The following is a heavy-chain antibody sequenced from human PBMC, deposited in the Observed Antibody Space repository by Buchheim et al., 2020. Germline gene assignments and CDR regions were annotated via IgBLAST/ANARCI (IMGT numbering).Heavy chain of an antibody. J-gene: IGHJ4*01. CDR3: AREGYFRRDFYYVGSFDP. CDR2: IAPSSNII. D-gene: IGHD3-3*01. Sequence: QVHLVESGGDLVRPGGSLRLSCATSGFKLFDYYMSWIRQAPGKGPEWIAYIAPSSNIIYYANSVKGRFIISRDNANNYVHLHLNSLRSEDTAVYYCAREGYFRRDFYYVGSFDPWGQGT. CDR1: GFKLFDYY. V-gene: IGHV3-11*01.